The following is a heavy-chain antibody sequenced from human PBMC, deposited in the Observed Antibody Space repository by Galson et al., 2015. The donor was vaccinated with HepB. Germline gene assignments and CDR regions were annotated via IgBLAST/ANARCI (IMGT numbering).Heavy chain of an antibody. Sequence: SVKVSCKASGGTFSSYAISWVRQAPGQGLEWMGGIIPIFGTANYAQKFQGRVTITADESTSTAYMELSSLRSEDTAVYYCARDSGYYYDSSGYYDRWFDYWGQGTLVTVSS. CDR3: ARDSGYYYDSSGYYDRWFDY. V-gene: IGHV1-69*13. CDR2: IIPIFGTA. CDR1: GGTFSSYA. J-gene: IGHJ4*02. D-gene: IGHD3-22*01.